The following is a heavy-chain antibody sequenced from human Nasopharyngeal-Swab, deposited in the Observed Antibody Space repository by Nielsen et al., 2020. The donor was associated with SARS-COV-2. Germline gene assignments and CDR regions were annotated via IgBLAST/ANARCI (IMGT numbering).Heavy chain of an antibody. J-gene: IGHJ6*04. CDR2: IKSKTDGGTT. Sequence: WIRQPPGKGLGWVGRIKSKTDGGTTDYAAPVKGRFTISRDDSKNTLYLQMNSLKTEDTAVYYCTTDGTTTVTTWVDVWGKGTTVTVSS. CDR3: TTDGTTTVTTWVDV. V-gene: IGHV3-15*07. D-gene: IGHD4-17*01.